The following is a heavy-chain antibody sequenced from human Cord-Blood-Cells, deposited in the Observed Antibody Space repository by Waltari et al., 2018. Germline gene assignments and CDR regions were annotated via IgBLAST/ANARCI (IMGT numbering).Heavy chain of an antibody. CDR1: GYTFTSYD. V-gene: IGHV1-8*01. CDR2: MNPNSGNT. Sequence: QVQLVQSGAEVKKPGASVKVSCKASGYTFTSYDINWVRQATGQGLEWMGWMNPNSGNTGYAQKFQGRVTMTRNTSISTAYMELSSLRSEDTAVYYCARGVKYRSSSSRWGWFDPWGQGTLVTVSS. J-gene: IGHJ5*02. CDR3: ARGVKYRSSSSRWGWFDP. D-gene: IGHD6-13*01.